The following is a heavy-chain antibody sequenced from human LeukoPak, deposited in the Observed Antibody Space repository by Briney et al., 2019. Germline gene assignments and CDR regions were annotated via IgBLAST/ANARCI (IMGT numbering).Heavy chain of an antibody. CDR2: MWYDGNHK. J-gene: IGHJ4*02. D-gene: IGHD3-22*01. CDR3: ALLSGYYMGSGY. Sequence: PGGSLRLSCAASGFTLSTSGMHWVRQAPGKGLEWVAVMWYDGNHKYYGDSVKGRFTISRDISKNTLYLQMNSLRAEDTAVYYCALLSGYYMGSGYWGQGTLVTVSS. CDR1: GFTLSTSG. V-gene: IGHV3-33*03.